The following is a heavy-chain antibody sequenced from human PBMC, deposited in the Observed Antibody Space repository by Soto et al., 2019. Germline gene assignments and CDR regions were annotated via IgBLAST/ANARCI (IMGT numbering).Heavy chain of an antibody. CDR2: INHSGST. Sequence: SETLSLTCAVYGGSFIGYYWSWIRQPPGKGLEWIGEINHSGSTNYNPSLKSRVTISVDTSKNQFSLKLSSVTAADTAVYYCARGGGERQLVRYYYGMDVWGQGTTVTVSS. CDR3: ARGGGERQLVRYYYGMDV. D-gene: IGHD6-6*01. V-gene: IGHV4-34*01. J-gene: IGHJ6*02. CDR1: GGSFIGYY.